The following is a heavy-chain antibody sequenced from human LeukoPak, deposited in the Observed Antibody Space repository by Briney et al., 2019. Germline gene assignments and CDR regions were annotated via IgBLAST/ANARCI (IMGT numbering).Heavy chain of an antibody. V-gene: IGHV3-30*04. J-gene: IGHJ4*02. D-gene: IGHD3-3*01. CDR1: GFTFSSYA. CDR3: TRDANDFSPRYYFDY. Sequence: GGSLRLSCAASGFTFSSYAMHWVRQVPGKGLEWVAIISYDGTKQFYADSVKGRFTISRDDSRNTLYLQMNSLRPEDTAVYYCTRDANDFSPRYYFDYWGQGTLVTVSS. CDR2: ISYDGTKQ.